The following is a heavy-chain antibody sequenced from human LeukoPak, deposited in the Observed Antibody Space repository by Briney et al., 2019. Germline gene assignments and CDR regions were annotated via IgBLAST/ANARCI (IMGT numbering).Heavy chain of an antibody. CDR1: GFTVSSNY. CDR3: ARENYREFDY. D-gene: IGHD3-10*01. Sequence: GGSLRLSCAASGFTVSSNYMSWVRQAPGKGLEWVSSISSSSSYIYYADSVKGRFTISRDNAKNSLYLQMNSLRAEDTAVYYCARENYREFDYWGQGTLVTVSS. J-gene: IGHJ4*02. CDR2: ISSSSSYI. V-gene: IGHV3-21*01.